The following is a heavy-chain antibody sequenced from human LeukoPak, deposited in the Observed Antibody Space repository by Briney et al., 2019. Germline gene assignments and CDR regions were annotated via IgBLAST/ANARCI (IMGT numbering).Heavy chain of an antibody. CDR3: ARVVSGSDAFDP. V-gene: IGHV1-8*03. J-gene: IGHJ5*02. CDR2: MNPNSGNT. D-gene: IGHD5-12*01. Sequence: AASVKVSCKASGYTFTSYDINWVRQATGQGLEWMGWMNPNSGNTGYAQKFQGRVTITRNTSISTAYMELSSLRSEDTAVYYCARVVSGSDAFDPWGQGTLFTVSS. CDR1: GYTFTSYD.